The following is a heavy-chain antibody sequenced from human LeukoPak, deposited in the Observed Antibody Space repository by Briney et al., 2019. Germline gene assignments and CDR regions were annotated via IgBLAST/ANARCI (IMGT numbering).Heavy chain of an antibody. CDR2: VHSSGST. J-gene: IGHJ4*02. CDR1: GGSISSPSSY. CDR3: ARRDSSGWHYFDH. Sequence: SETLSLTCTVPGGSISSPSSYWGWIRQPPGKGLEWIGSVHSSGSTYYTSSLKSRVTISVDTSKQQFSLKLSSVTAADTAVYYCARRDSSGWHYFDHWGQGTLVTVSS. D-gene: IGHD6-19*01. V-gene: IGHV4-39*01.